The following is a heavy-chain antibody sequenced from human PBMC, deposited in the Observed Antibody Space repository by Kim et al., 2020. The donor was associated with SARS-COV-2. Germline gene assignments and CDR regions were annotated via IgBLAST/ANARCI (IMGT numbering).Heavy chain of an antibody. CDR3: ARETINYYDSSGYYVWFDP. D-gene: IGHD3-22*01. J-gene: IGHJ5*02. CDR2: IYYSGST. Sequence: SETLSLTCTVSGGSVSSGSYYWSWIRQPPGKGLEWIGYIYYSGSTNYNPSLKSRVTISVDTSKNQFSLKLSSVTAADTAVYYCARETINYYDSSGYYVWFDPWGQGTLVTVSS. CDR1: GGSVSSGSYY. V-gene: IGHV4-61*01.